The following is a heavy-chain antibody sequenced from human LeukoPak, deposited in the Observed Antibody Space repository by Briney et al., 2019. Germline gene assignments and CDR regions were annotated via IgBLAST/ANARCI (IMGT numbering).Heavy chain of an antibody. D-gene: IGHD4-23*01. CDR3: ARGSFDYYGGSGGANDVFHV. V-gene: IGHV3-11*01. CDR1: GVSFNDYY. Sequence: GGSLTLTCAASGVSFNDYYLSWVRQPPGKGLEWVSYIKSSGTTKYYSDPTRGRFTTTRDTANNSPYLQMNSLRAEDRAVQYCARGSFDYYGGSGGANDVFHVWGQGTMVTVS. CDR2: IKSSGTTK. J-gene: IGHJ3*01.